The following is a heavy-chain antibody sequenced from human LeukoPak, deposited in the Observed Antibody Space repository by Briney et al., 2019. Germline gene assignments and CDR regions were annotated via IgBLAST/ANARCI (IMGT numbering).Heavy chain of an antibody. Sequence: KPSETLSLTCTVSGGSISSSTFYWGWIRQPPGKGLEWIGTIYYSGSTYYNPSLKSRVTISVDTSKNQFSLKLSSVTAADTAVYYCARDQIVVVDGFDYWGQGTLVTVSS. J-gene: IGHJ4*02. CDR3: ARDQIVVVDGFDY. D-gene: IGHD3-22*01. CDR2: IYYSGST. CDR1: GGSISSSTFY. V-gene: IGHV4-39*07.